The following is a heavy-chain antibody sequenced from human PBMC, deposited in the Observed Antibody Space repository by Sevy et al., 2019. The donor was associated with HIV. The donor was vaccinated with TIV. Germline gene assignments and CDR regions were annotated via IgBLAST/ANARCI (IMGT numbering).Heavy chain of an antibody. V-gene: IGHV1-69*13. Sequence: ASVKVSCKASGGTFSSYAISCVRQAPGQGLEWMGGIIPIFGTANYAQKFQGRVTITADESTSTAYMELSSLRSEDTAVYYCARVSKDPSYGDYYYYYGMDVWGQGTTVTVSS. J-gene: IGHJ6*02. CDR2: IIPIFGTA. CDR3: ARVSKDPSYGDYYYYYGMDV. D-gene: IGHD4-17*01. CDR1: GGTFSSYA.